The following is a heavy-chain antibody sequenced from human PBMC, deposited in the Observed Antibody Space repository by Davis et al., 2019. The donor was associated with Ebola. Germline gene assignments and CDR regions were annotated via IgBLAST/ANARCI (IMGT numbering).Heavy chain of an antibody. D-gene: IGHD3-10*01. J-gene: IGHJ6*04. Sequence: SETLSLTCTVSGGSISSSSYYWGWIRQPPGKGLEWIGSIYYSGSTYYNPSLKSRFPISVDTSKNQFSLNLSSVTAADTAVYYCATLGSYGSDLYYYYGMDVWGKGTTVTVSS. CDR3: ATLGSYGSDLYYYYGMDV. CDR2: IYYSGST. CDR1: GGSISSSSYY. V-gene: IGHV4-39*01.